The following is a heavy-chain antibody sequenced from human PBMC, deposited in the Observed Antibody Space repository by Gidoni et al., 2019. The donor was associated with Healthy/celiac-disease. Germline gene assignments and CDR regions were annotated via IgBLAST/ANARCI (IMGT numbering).Heavy chain of an antibody. Sequence: EVQLLESGGGLVQPGGSLRLSCAASGFTFSSYAMSWVRQAPGKGLGWVSAISGSGGSTYYADSVKGRFTISRDNSKNTLYLQMNSLRAEDTAVYYCAKALEGGRWVTPGGYWGQGTLVTVSS. J-gene: IGHJ4*02. V-gene: IGHV3-23*01. CDR1: GFTFSSYA. CDR2: ISGSGGST. D-gene: IGHD3-3*01. CDR3: AKALEGGRWVTPGGY.